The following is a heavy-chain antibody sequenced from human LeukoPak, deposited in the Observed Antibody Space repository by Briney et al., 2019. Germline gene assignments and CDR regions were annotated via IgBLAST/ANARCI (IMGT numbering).Heavy chain of an antibody. CDR3: ARDRYYIFDY. J-gene: IGHJ4*02. D-gene: IGHD3-10*01. CDR2: ITSDGSST. CDR1: GFTFSSTW. Sequence: GGSLRLSCAASGFTFSSTWMNWVRQGPGKGLEWVSRITSDGSSTIYADSGKGRFTISRDNAKSTVYLQMNSLRAEDTAVYFCARDRYYIFDYWGQGAPVTVPS. V-gene: IGHV3-74*01.